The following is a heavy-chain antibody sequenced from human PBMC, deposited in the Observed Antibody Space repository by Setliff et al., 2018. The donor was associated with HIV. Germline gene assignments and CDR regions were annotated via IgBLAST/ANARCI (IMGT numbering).Heavy chain of an antibody. CDR1: GYSISSGYY. CDR3: ARGHCSGTNCYGVDYYGMDV. Sequence: SETLSLTCVVSGYSISSGYYGGWIRQPPGKGLEWIGTIYHSGSTSYNPSPKSRVTISVDTSKNQFSLKLSSVTAADTAVYYCARGHCSGTNCYGVDYYGMDVWGQGTTVTVSS. CDR2: IYHSGST. V-gene: IGHV4-38-2*01. D-gene: IGHD2-2*01. J-gene: IGHJ6*02.